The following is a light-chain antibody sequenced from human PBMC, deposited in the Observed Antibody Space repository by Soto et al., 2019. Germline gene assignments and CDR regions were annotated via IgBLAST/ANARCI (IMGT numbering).Light chain of an antibody. Sequence: ELVLTQSPGTLSLSPGERATLSCRASRSFASSYLAWYQQKPGQDPRLLIYAASIRATGIPDRFSGSASGTDFTLTISRLVPDDFAVYYCQQYGSSPPYSFGQGTKLEIK. CDR3: QQYGSSPPYS. CDR1: RSFASSY. V-gene: IGKV3-20*01. J-gene: IGKJ2*01. CDR2: AAS.